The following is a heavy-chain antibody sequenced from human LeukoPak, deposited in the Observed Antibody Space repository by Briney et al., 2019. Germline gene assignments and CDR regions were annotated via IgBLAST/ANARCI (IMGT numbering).Heavy chain of an antibody. CDR2: ISYDGSNK. J-gene: IGHJ4*02. V-gene: IGHV3-30*18. CDR3: AKDQGYYYDSSGLIDY. Sequence: GGSLRLSCAASGFTFSSYGTHWVRQAPGKGLEWVAVISYDGSNKYYADSVKGRFTISRDNSKNTLYLQMNSLRAEDTAVYYCAKDQGYYYDSSGLIDYWGQGALVTVSS. D-gene: IGHD3-22*01. CDR1: GFTFSSYG.